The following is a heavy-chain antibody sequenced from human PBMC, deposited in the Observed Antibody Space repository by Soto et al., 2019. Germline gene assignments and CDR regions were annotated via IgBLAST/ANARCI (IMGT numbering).Heavy chain of an antibody. V-gene: IGHV3-64*07. CDR1: GFTFSTYC. Sequence: EVRLVESGGGLVQPGGSLRLSCVGSGFTFSTYCLHWVRQAPGKGLEYILAISNDGVHTYYADSAKGRFTVSRDNSKDTLYLHMGSLRPEDMAVYYCARGHLPWDYHSYGMDVWGQGTTVTFSS. J-gene: IGHJ6*02. CDR3: ARGHLPWDYHSYGMDV. D-gene: IGHD7-27*01. CDR2: ISNDGVHT.